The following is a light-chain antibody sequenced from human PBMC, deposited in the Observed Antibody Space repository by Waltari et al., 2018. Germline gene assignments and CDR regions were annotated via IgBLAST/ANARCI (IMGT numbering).Light chain of an antibody. CDR3: SSFAGTNQGA. V-gene: IGLV2-8*01. CDR1: SRAVGGYTL. J-gene: IGLJ2*01. Sequence: QSALTQPPSASGSPGQAVTISCTGTSRAVGGYTLVSWYPQHPGKAPKRLIYEVTKRPSGVPDRFSGSKSGNTASLTVSGLQAEDEADYFCSSFAGTNQGAFGGGTKLTVL. CDR2: EVT.